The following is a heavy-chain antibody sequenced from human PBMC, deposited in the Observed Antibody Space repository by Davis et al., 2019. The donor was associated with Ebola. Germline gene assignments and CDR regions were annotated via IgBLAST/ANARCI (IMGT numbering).Heavy chain of an antibody. D-gene: IGHD2-21*02. CDR3: ARTALTSISDSGLGYNYFDP. CDR1: GGSFSDYF. J-gene: IGHJ5*02. V-gene: IGHV4-34*01. CDR2: ISHHNGYT. Sequence: SETLSLTCAVYGGSFSDYFWSWIRQPPEKGLEWIGEISHHNGYTNYNPSLSSRVAISLDTSKNQFSLSLDSMTAADTAVYYCARTALTSISDSGLGYNYFDPWGQGTLVTVSS.